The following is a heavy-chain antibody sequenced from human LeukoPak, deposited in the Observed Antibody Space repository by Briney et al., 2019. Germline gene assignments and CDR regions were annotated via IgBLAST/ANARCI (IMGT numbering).Heavy chain of an antibody. J-gene: IGHJ3*02. V-gene: IGHV4-4*07. CDR3: ASSMSSGWYALYRDAFDI. CDR2: IYTSGST. CDR1: GDSISSDY. D-gene: IGHD6-19*01. Sequence: PSETLSLTCTVSGDSISSDYWSWIRQPAGKGLEWIGRIYTSGSTNYNPSLKSRVTVSVDTSKNQFSLKLSSVTAADTAVYYCASSMSSGWYALYRDAFDIWGQGTMVTVSS.